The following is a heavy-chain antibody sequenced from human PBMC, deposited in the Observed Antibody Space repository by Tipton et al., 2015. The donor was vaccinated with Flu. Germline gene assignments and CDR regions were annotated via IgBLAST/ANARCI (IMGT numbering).Heavy chain of an antibody. CDR3: ATYYYGSGTQSAFDY. J-gene: IGHJ4*02. CDR2: IFHGGST. V-gene: IGHV4-38-2*02. CDR1: GYSISSGYY. D-gene: IGHD3-10*01. Sequence: TLSLTCTVSGYSISSGYYWGWIRQPPGKGLEWIGSIFHGGSTYYNPSLKSRVTISVDTSKNRCSLKLSSVTAADTAVYYCATYYYGSGTQSAFDYWGQGTLVTVSS.